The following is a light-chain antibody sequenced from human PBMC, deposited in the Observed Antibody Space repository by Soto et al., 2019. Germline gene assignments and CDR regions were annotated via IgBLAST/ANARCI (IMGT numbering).Light chain of an antibody. CDR1: QGISSY. CDR2: AAS. J-gene: IGKJ3*01. CDR3: QQLNSYPLT. V-gene: IGKV1-9*01. Sequence: DIQLTQSPSFLSASVGDRVTITCRASQGISSYLAWYQQKPGKAPKLLIYAASTLQSGVPSRFGGRGSGTEFTLTISSLQPEDFATYYCQQLNSYPLTVGPGTKVDIK.